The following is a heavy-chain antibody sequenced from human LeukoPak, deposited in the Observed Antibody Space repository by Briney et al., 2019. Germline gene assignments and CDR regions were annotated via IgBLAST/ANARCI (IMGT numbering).Heavy chain of an antibody. CDR1: GGSISSYY. CDR2: IYYRGST. V-gene: IGHV4-59*08. CDR3: ARWVAASSIDY. Sequence: SETLSLTRTVSGGSISSYYWSWIRQPPGKGLEWMGYIYYRGSTNYNASLKSRVTISVDTSKNQFSLKLRSVTAADTAVYYCARWVAASSIDYWGQGTLVTVSS. J-gene: IGHJ4*02. D-gene: IGHD6-13*01.